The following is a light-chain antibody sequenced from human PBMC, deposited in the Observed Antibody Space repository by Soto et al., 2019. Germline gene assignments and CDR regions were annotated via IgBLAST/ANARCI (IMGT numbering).Light chain of an antibody. CDR2: DVN. CDR1: SSDVGGYNL. Sequence: QSVLTQPASVSGSRGQSITISCTGTSSDVGGYNLVSWYQQHPGKAPKLMIYDVNNRPSGVSNRFSGSKSGNTASLTISGLQAEDEADYYCSSYTSSSTLVVFGGGTKLTVL. J-gene: IGLJ2*01. V-gene: IGLV2-14*03. CDR3: SSYTSSSTLVV.